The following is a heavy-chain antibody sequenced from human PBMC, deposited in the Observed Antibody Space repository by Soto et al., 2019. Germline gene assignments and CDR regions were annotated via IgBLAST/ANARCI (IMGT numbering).Heavy chain of an antibody. Sequence: QVQLQQWGAGLLKPSETLSLTCAVYGGFVSSGSYYWSWIRQPPGKGLEWIGEMSHSGGTHFNPSRMSRVTRAVYTYKNHFSLTVSSVNAADTALYYCARVERGTATTVVDAFDIWGPGTMVTVSS. CDR2: MSHSGGT. CDR1: GGFVSSGSYY. CDR3: ARVERGTATTVVDAFDI. V-gene: IGHV4-34*01. D-gene: IGHD1-1*01. J-gene: IGHJ3*02.